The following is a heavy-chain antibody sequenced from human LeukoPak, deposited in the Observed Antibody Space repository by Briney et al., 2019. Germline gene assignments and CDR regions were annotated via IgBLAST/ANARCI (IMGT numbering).Heavy chain of an antibody. CDR2: IYYSGST. CDR3: ARDGSSGYDAFDI. D-gene: IGHD3-22*01. CDR1: GYSISSSYY. Sequence: SETLSLTCTVSGYSISSSYYWSWIRQPPGEGLEWIGYIYYSGSTNYNPSLKSRVTISVKTSKNQFSLKLSSVTAADTAVYYCARDGSSGYDAFDIWGQGTMVTVSS. V-gene: IGHV4-61*01. J-gene: IGHJ3*02.